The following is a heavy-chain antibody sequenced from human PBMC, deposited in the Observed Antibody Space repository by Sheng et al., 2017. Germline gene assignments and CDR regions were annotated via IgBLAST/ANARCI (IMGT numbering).Heavy chain of an antibody. V-gene: IGHV3-33*06. CDR1: GIRFSSYA. Sequence: QVQLVESGGGVVQPGRSLRLSCAVSGIRFSSYAMHWVRQAPGKGLEWVAVIWSDGSIQYYGDSVKGRFTISRDNSNNMLYLQMNSLRNEDTAVYYCAKGYRNVDYWGQGTLVTVSS. CDR3: AKGYRNVDY. CDR2: IWSDGSIQ. D-gene: IGHD1-1*01. J-gene: IGHJ4*02.